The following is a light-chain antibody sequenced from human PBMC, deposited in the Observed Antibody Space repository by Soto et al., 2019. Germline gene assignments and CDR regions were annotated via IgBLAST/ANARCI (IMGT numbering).Light chain of an antibody. CDR1: QSVSSSY. Sequence: EIVLTQSPGTLSLSPGERATLSCRASQSVSSSYLAWYQQKPGQAPRLLIYGASSRATGIPDRFSGSGSGTDFTLTIRRLEPEDFALYYCHQYCSSPQTFGQGTRLEIK. CDR2: GAS. V-gene: IGKV3-20*01. CDR3: HQYCSSPQT. J-gene: IGKJ5*01.